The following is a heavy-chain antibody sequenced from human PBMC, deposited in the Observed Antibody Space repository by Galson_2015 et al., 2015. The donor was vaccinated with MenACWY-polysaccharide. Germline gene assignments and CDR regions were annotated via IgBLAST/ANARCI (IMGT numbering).Heavy chain of an antibody. CDR1: GFTFSSYS. CDR2: ISSSSSTI. CDR3: ARLHCSSTSCYPTDYYCCGMDV. J-gene: IGHJ6*02. V-gene: IGHV3-48*01. D-gene: IGHD2-2*01. Sequence: LRLSCAASGFTFSSYSMNWVRQAPGKGLEWVSYISSSSSTIYYADSVKGRFTISRDNAKNSLFLQMNSLRAEDTAVYYCARLHCSSTSCYPTDYYCCGMDVWGQWTTVAVSS.